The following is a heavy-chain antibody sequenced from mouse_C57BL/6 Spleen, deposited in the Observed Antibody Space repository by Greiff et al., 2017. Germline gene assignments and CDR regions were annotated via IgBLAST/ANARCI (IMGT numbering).Heavy chain of an antibody. Sequence: QVQLQQPGAELVRPGSSVKLSCKASGYTFTSYWMHWVKQRPIQGLEWIGNIDPSDSETNYNQKFKDKATLTVNKSSSTAYMQLSSLTSEDSAVYDCARGDGSFAYWGQGTLVTVSA. CDR2: IDPSDSET. V-gene: IGHV1-52*01. J-gene: IGHJ3*01. CDR1: GYTFTSYW. CDR3: ARGDGSFAY. D-gene: IGHD2-3*01.